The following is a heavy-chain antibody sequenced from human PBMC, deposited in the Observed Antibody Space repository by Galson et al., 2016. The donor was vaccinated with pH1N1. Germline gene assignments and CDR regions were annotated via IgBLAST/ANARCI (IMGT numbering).Heavy chain of an antibody. V-gene: IGHV4-30-2*01. D-gene: IGHD3-10*01. J-gene: IGHJ5*02. CDR3: AREAQKFYYGSGALDP. Sequence: SWIRQPPGKGLEWIGYIYHSGRAYYNPSLKSRVSISVDTSKNQFSLHLTSVTAADTAVYFCAREAQKFYYGSGALDPWGQGILVTVSS. CDR2: IYHSGRA.